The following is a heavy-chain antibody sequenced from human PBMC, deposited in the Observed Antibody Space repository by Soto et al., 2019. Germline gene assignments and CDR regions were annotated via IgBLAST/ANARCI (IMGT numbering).Heavy chain of an antibody. V-gene: IGHV1-8*01. Sequence: QVQLVQSGAEVKKPGASVKVSCKASGYTFTSYDINWVRQATGQGLEWMGWMNPNSGKTVYAQKFQGRVTMTRNTSISTAYMELSRLRCEDTAVYYCAREKTSYGMYVWGQGTTVTVSS. CDR3: AREKTSYGMYV. J-gene: IGHJ6*02. CDR1: GYTFTSYD. CDR2: MNPNSGKT.